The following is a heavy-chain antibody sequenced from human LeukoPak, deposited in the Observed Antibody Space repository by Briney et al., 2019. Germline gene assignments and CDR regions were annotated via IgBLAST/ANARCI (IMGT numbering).Heavy chain of an antibody. D-gene: IGHD6-19*01. CDR3: AKAAYTSGLWYFDS. J-gene: IGHJ4*02. CDR2: ISGSGSST. V-gene: IGHV3-23*01. Sequence: GGSLRLSCVASGLTFSRYATSWVRQAPGQGLEWVSAISGSGSSTNYADSVKGRFTISRDNSKNTLHLQMNSLRAEDTAVYYCAKAAYTSGLWYFDSWGQGILVTVSS. CDR1: GLTFSRYA.